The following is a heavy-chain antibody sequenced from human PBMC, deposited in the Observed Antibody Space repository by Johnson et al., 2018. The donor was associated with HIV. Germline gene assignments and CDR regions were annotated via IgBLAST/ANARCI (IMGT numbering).Heavy chain of an antibody. Sequence: EMQLVESGGGLVQPGGSLRLSCAASGFTVSGNYMNWVRQAPGKGLEWVSVIYSDGSTYYADSVQGRFTLSRDNSQNTLYLQMNSLRAEDTAVYYCARLDEIAAAGTGDAFDIWGQGTMVTVSS. CDR1: GFTVSGNY. V-gene: IGHV3-66*01. J-gene: IGHJ3*02. D-gene: IGHD6-13*01. CDR3: ARLDEIAAAGTGDAFDI. CDR2: IYSDGST.